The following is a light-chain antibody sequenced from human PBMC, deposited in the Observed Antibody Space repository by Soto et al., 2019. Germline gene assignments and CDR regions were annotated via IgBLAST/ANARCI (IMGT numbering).Light chain of an antibody. CDR3: QQYKNWPPYT. Sequence: EIVMTQSPATLSVSPGERATLSCRASQSVSNNLVWYQQKPGQAPRLLIYGASTRATGIPARFSGSGSGTEFTLTISSLQSEDFAVHYCQQYKNWPPYTVGQGTKLEIK. CDR1: QSVSNN. V-gene: IGKV3-15*01. J-gene: IGKJ2*01. CDR2: GAS.